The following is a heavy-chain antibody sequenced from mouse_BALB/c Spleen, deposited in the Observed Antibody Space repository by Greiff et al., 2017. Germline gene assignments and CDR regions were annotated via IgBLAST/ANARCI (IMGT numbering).Heavy chain of an antibody. CDR1: GFNIKDTY. D-gene: IGHD2-2*01. CDR3: ARGGYDGNYYAMDY. V-gene: IGHV14-3*02. Sequence: QLQQSGAELVKPGASVKLSCTASGFNIKDTYMHWVKQRPEQGLEWIGRIDPANGNTKYDPKFQGKATITADTSSNTAYLQLSSLTSEDTAVYYCARGGYDGNYYAMDYWGQGTSVTVSS. CDR2: IDPANGNT. J-gene: IGHJ4*01.